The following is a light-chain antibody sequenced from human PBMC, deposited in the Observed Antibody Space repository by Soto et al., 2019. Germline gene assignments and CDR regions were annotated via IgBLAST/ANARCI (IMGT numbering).Light chain of an antibody. CDR2: GHR. Sequence: QSVLTQPPSVSGAPGQRVTISCTGSSSNIGAGYNVHWYQHLPGTAPKVLIYGHRHRPLGVPDRFSGSKSGTSASLAITGLQVYDEADYYCQSHCIRLSGVVFGGGTQLTVL. V-gene: IGLV1-40*01. CDR1: SSNIGAGYN. CDR3: QSHCIRLSGVV. J-gene: IGLJ2*01.